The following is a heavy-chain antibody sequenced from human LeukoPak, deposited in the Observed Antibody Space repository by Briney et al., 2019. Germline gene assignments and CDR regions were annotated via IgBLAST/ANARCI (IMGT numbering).Heavy chain of an antibody. D-gene: IGHD3-22*01. CDR1: GFTFYDYA. V-gene: IGHV3-9*01. Sequence: GGSLRLSCAASGFTFYDYAMHWVRQAPGKGLEWVSGISWNSGSIVYADSVKGRFTISRDNAKNSLYLQMNSLRAEDTALYYCAKDTYYDSSGYYDYWGQGTLVTVSS. CDR2: ISWNSGSI. CDR3: AKDTYYDSSGYYDY. J-gene: IGHJ4*02.